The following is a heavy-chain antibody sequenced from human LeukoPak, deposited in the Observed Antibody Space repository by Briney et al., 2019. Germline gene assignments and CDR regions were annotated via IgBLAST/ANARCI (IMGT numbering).Heavy chain of an antibody. Sequence: GRSLRLSCAASGFTFSSYAMHWVRQAPGKGLEREAVISYDGSNKYYADSVKGRFTISRDNSKNTLYLQMNSLRAEDTAVYYCARGRGRSYYYDSSGPDYWGQGTLVTVSS. CDR3: ARGRGRSYYYDSSGPDY. CDR2: ISYDGSNK. D-gene: IGHD3-22*01. CDR1: GFTFSSYA. V-gene: IGHV3-30-3*01. J-gene: IGHJ4*02.